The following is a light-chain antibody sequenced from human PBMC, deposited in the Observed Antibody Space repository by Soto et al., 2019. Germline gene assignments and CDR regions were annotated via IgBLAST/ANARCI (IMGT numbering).Light chain of an antibody. CDR2: GAF. CDR1: QSVGSN. J-gene: IGKJ4*01. Sequence: EVVMTQSPVTLSVSPGEGATLSCRASQSVGSNLAWYQQRPGQTPRLLIYGAFTRATGVPARFSGSGAGTEFNVTRASLKYEEREVYYCQQYSKWPPITFAGGPKV. V-gene: IGKV3-15*01. CDR3: QQYSKWPPIT.